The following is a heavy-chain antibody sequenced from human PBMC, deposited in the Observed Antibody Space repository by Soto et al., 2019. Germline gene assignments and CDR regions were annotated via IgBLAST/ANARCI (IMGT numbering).Heavy chain of an antibody. V-gene: IGHV3-33*01. CDR1: GFTFGRHG. CDR2: IGSDGRRD. J-gene: IGHJ4*02. D-gene: IGHD4-17*01. CDR3: ARDHDDGDNGLDY. Sequence: QVQLVESGGGVVQPGGSLRLSCAASGFTFGRHGMHWVRQAPGKGLEWVAVIGSDGRRDSYADSVKGRFTISRDNGQNTLYLQMNSLRAEDTAVYYCARDHDDGDNGLDYWGQGTLVTVSS.